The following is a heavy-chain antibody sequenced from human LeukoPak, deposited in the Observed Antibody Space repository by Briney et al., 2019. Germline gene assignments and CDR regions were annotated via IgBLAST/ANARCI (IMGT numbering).Heavy chain of an antibody. Sequence: PSETLSLTCTVSGDSITSYYWSWIRQPPGQGLEWIGYIYYSGSTNYNPSLKSRVTISVDTSKNQFSLKLSSVTAADTAVYYCARLSPYDSGGYYSQFDCWGQGTLVTVSS. CDR3: ARLSPYDSGGYYSQFDC. CDR1: GDSITSYY. V-gene: IGHV4-59*08. CDR2: IYYSGST. D-gene: IGHD3-22*01. J-gene: IGHJ4*02.